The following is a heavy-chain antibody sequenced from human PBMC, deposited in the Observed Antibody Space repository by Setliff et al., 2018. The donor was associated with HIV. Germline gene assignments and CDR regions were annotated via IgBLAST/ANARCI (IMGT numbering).Heavy chain of an antibody. CDR1: GGSFSGFY. D-gene: IGHD4-17*01. Sequence: SETLSLTCAVYGGSFSGFYWSWIRQPPGKGLEWIGEINHSGSTNYNPSLKSRVTISVDTSKNQFSLKLSSVTAADTAVYYCARCEVYGDSISFFDYWGQGT. CDR2: INHSGST. CDR3: ARCEVYGDSISFFDY. J-gene: IGHJ4*02. V-gene: IGHV4-34*01.